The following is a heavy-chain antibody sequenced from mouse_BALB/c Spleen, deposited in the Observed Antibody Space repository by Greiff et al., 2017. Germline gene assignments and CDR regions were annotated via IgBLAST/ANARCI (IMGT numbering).Heavy chain of an antibody. CDR2: INPGSGGT. V-gene: IGHV1-54*01. CDR3: ARWGLGYFDY. CDR1: GYAFTNYL. Sequence: QVQLKQSGAELVRPGTSVKVSCKASGYAFTNYLIEWVKQRPGQGLEWIGVINPGSGGTNYNEKFKGKATLTADKSSSTAYMQLSSLTSDDSAVYFCARWGLGYFDYWGQGTTLTVSS. D-gene: IGHD4-1*01. J-gene: IGHJ2*01.